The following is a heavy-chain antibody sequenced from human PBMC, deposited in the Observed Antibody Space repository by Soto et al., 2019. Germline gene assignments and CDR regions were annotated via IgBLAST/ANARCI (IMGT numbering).Heavy chain of an antibody. CDR3: ARLTKGSSKYYYYYYMDV. V-gene: IGHV4-59*08. CDR1: GGSISSYY. D-gene: IGHD3-10*01. Sequence: PSETLSLTCTVSGGSISSYYWSWIRQPPGKGLEWIGYIYYSGSTNYNPSLKSRVTISVDTSKNQFSLKLSSVTAADTAVYYCARLTKGSSKYYYYYYMDVWGKGTTVTVSS. CDR2: IYYSGST. J-gene: IGHJ6*03.